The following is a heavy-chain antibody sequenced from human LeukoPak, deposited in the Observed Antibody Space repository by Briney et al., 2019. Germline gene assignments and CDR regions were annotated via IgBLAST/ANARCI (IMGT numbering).Heavy chain of an antibody. J-gene: IGHJ6*02. D-gene: IGHD2/OR15-2a*01. Sequence: GSVKASCKASGYAFTGYYMHWVRQAPGQGLEWMGRINPNSGGTNYAQKFQGRVTMTRDTSISTAYMELSRLRSDDTAVYYCARIILTTASINTYYYYGMDVWGQGTTVTVSS. CDR3: ARIILTTASINTYYYYGMDV. CDR2: INPNSGGT. V-gene: IGHV1-2*06. CDR1: GYAFTGYY.